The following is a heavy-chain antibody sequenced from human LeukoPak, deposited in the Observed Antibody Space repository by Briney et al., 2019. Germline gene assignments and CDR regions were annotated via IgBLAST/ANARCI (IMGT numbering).Heavy chain of an antibody. CDR1: GYTFTSYD. V-gene: IGHV1-8*01. J-gene: IGHJ6*02. CDR2: MNPNSGNT. Sequence: ASVKVSCKASGYTFTSYDINWVRQATGQGLEWMGWMNPNSGNTGYAQKFQGRVTMTRNTSISTAYMELSSLRSEDAAVYYCARSYSSSWYVGFGYYYYGMDVWGQGTTVTVSS. CDR3: ARSYSSSWYVGFGYYYYGMDV. D-gene: IGHD6-13*01.